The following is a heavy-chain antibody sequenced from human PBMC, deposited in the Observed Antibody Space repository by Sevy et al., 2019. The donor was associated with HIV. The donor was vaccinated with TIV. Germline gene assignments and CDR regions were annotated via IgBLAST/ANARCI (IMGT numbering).Heavy chain of an antibody. V-gene: IGHV3-15*01. D-gene: IGHD1-20*01. J-gene: IGHJ4*02. CDR3: TTVSPSPYNWN. Sequence: GESLKISCAASGFTFSNAWMSWVRQAPGKGLEWVGRIKSKTDGGTTDYAAPVKGRFTISRDDSKNTLYLQMNSLKTEDTAVYYCTTVSPSPYNWNWGQGTLVTVSS. CDR2: IKSKTDGGTT. CDR1: GFTFSNAW.